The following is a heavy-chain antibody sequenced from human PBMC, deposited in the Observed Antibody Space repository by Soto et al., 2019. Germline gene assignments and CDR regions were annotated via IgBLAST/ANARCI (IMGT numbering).Heavy chain of an antibody. V-gene: IGHV3-9*01. CDR2: ISWNSGRV. CDR3: ANDSLRHAKSYNWFDS. Sequence: EVQLVESGGGVVQPGRSLRLSCAASGFPFDEYAMHWVRQAPGKGLEWVSGISWNSGRVGYACAVKGRFTISRDNAKNSLQLQMNSLRGEDTALYFCANDSLRHAKSYNWFDSWGQGTLVTVSS. D-gene: IGHD5-12*01. CDR1: GFPFDEYA. J-gene: IGHJ5*01.